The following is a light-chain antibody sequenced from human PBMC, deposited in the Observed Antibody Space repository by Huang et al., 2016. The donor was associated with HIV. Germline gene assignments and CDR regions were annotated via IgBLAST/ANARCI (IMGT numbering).Light chain of an antibody. Sequence: DIQMTQSPSSLSASVEDRVTITCRASQSISTYLKWYQQKPGKAPKLLIYAASTLQSGVPSRFSGSGSGTDFTLTISSLQPEDFATYYCQQSYSTRLTFGGGTKVEIK. CDR2: AAS. V-gene: IGKV1-39*01. CDR1: QSISTY. CDR3: QQSYSTRLT. J-gene: IGKJ4*01.